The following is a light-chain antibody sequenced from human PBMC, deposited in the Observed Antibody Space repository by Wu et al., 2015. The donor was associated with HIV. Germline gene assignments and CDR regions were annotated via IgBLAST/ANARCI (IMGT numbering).Light chain of an antibody. Sequence: EIVLTQSPGTLSLSPGERATLSCRASQSVSSRNLAWYQQTPGQPPRLLIYGASNRATGIPARFSGSGPGTDFTLTISRLEPEDSAVYYCQQYGTSPYTFGPGTKLEIK. V-gene: IGKV3-20*01. CDR1: QSVSSRN. J-gene: IGKJ2*01. CDR2: GAS. CDR3: QQYGTSPYT.